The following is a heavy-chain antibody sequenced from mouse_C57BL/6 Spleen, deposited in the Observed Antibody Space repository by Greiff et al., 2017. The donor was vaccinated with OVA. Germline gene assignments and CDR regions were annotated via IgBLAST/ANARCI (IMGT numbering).Heavy chain of an antibody. CDR1: GYTFTSYW. CDR3: ARYHYDYDRGFAY. V-gene: IGHV1-52*01. CDR2: IDPSDSET. Sequence: VQLQQPGAELVRPGSSVKLSCKASGYTFTSYWMHWVKQRPIQGLEWIGNIDPSDSETHYNQKFKDKATLTVDKSSSTAYMQLSSLTSEDSAVYYCARYHYDYDRGFAYWGQGTLVTVSA. J-gene: IGHJ3*01. D-gene: IGHD2-4*01.